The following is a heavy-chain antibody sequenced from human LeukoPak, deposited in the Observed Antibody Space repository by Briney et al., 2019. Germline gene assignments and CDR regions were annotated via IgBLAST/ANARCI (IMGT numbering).Heavy chain of an antibody. J-gene: IGHJ4*02. CDR1: GGSISSSNW. D-gene: IGHD3-22*01. Sequence: SETLSLTCAVSGGSISSSNWWSWVRQPPGKGLEWIGEIYHSGSTNYKPSLKSRVTISVDKSKNQFSLKLSSVTAADTAVYYCARDRYYYDSSGYYWLFDYWGQGTLVIVSS. CDR2: IYHSGST. CDR3: ARDRYYYDSSGYYWLFDY. V-gene: IGHV4-4*02.